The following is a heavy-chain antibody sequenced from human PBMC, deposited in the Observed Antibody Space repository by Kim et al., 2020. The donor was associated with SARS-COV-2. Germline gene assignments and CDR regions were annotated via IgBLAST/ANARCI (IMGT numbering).Heavy chain of an antibody. J-gene: IGHJ6*02. D-gene: IGHD4-4*01. V-gene: IGHV3-33*01. CDR2: IWYDGSNI. Sequence: GGSLRLSCAASGFTFSSYGMHWVRQAPGKGLEWVAVIWYDGSNIYYADSVKGRFTISRDNAKNTLYLQMNSLRAEDTAVYYCARARRATVTTYYYVMDVWGQGTTVTVSS. CDR1: GFTFSSYG. CDR3: ARARRATVTTYYYVMDV.